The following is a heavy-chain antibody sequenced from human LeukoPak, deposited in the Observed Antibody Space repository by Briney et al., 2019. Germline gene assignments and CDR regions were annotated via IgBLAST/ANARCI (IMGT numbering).Heavy chain of an antibody. CDR3: ARSTVGTSCCTAVDY. D-gene: IGHD1-26*01. CDR2: ISAGGDRT. V-gene: IGHV3-23*01. CDR1: GFTFSTYA. J-gene: IGHJ4*02. Sequence: PGGSLRLSCAASGFTFSTYAMTWVRQAPGKGLEWVSGISAGGDRTYYADSVKGRFTISRDNSKNTLYLQMNSLRAEDTAECYCARSTVGTSCCTAVDYWGQGTLVTVSS.